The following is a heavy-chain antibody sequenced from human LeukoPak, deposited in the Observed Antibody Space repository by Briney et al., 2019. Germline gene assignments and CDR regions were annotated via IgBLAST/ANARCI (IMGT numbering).Heavy chain of an antibody. J-gene: IGHJ6*02. Sequence: SETLSLTCIVSGGSISSGSFYWGWIRQPPGKDLEWIGSISSGGSTYFNPSLKSRVTISIDKSKNHFSLKLTSATAAATAVYFCARGMDCGGACYPFMDVWGQGTTVTVSS. D-gene: IGHD2-21*02. CDR2: ISSGGST. V-gene: IGHV4-39*07. CDR1: GGSISSGSFY. CDR3: ARGMDCGGACYPFMDV.